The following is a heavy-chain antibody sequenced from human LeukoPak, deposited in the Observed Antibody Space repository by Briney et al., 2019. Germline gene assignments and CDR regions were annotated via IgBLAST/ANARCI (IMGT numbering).Heavy chain of an antibody. CDR1: GYTFTGYY. CDR2: MNPNSGNT. V-gene: IGHV1-8*03. CDR3: ARGCSGGSCRKRNWFDP. J-gene: IGHJ5*02. D-gene: IGHD2-15*01. Sequence: ASVKVSCKASGYTFTGYYMHWVRQAPGQGLEWMGWMNPNSGNTGYAQKFQGRVTITRNTSISTAYMELSSLRSEDTAVYYCARGCSGGSCRKRNWFDPWGQGTLVTVSS.